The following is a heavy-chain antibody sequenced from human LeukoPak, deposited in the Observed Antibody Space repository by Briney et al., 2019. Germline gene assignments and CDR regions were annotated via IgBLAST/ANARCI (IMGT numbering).Heavy chain of an antibody. CDR3: ALSIAARLIQRAFDI. D-gene: IGHD6-6*01. V-gene: IGHV1-69*05. J-gene: IGHJ3*02. CDR1: GGTFSSYA. CDR2: IIPIFGTA. Sequence: SVKVSCKASGGTFSSYAISWVRQAPGQGLEWMGGIIPIFGTANYAQKFQGRVTITTDESTSTAYMELSSLRSEDTAVYYCALSIAARLIQRAFDIWGQGTMVTVSS.